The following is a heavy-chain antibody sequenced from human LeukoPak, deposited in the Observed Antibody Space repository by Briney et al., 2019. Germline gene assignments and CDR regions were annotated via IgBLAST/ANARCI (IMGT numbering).Heavy chain of an antibody. V-gene: IGHV4-34*01. CDR2: INHSGST. J-gene: IGHJ3*02. D-gene: IGHD2-15*01. CDR1: GGSFSGYY. CDR3: AWELGYYAFDI. Sequence: PSEALSLTCAVYGGSFSGYYWSWIRQPPGKGLEWIGEINHSGSTNYNPSLKSRVTISVDTSKNQFSLKLSSVTAADTAVYYCAWELGYYAFDIWGQGTMVTVSS.